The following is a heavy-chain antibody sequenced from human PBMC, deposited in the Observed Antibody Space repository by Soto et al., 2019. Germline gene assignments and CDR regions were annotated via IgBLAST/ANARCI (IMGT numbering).Heavy chain of an antibody. V-gene: IGHV4-28*01. CDR2: IYYSGTT. Sequence: QVQLQESGPGLLKPSDTLSLTCAVSGYSISSSNWWGWIRQPPGKGLEWIGYIYYSGTTYYNPSLKIRVTMSVDTSKNQFSLKLTSVTAVDTAVYYCARREIQGPIDYWGQGTMVTVSS. CDR1: GYSISSSNW. CDR3: ARREIQGPIDY. J-gene: IGHJ4*02. D-gene: IGHD1-26*01.